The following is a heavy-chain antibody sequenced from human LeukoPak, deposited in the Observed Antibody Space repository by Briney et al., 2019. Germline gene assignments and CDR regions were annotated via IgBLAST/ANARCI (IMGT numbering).Heavy chain of an antibody. CDR3: ARDRWLQLPFDY. CDR2: ISAYNGNT. V-gene: IGHV1-18*01. CDR1: GYTFTSYG. Sequence: GAAVTVSGKASGYTFTSYGISWVRQAPGQGLEWMGWISAYNGNTNYAQKLQGRVTMTTDTSTSTAYMELRSLRSDDTAVYYCARDRWLQLPFDYWGQGPLVTVSS. J-gene: IGHJ4*02. D-gene: IGHD5-24*01.